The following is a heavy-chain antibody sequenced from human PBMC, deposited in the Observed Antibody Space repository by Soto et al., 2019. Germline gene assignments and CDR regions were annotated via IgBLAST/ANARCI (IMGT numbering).Heavy chain of an antibody. J-gene: IGHJ5*02. V-gene: IGHV1-18*01. CDR3: ARDLLTAAAGNWWFDP. D-gene: IGHD6-13*01. CDR1: GYTFISYD. Sequence: ASVKVSCKASGYTFISYDISWVRQAPGQGLEWMGWISAYNGNTNYAQKLQGRVTMTTDTSTSTAYMELRSLRSDDTAVYYCARDLLTAAAGNWWFDPWGQGTLVTVSS. CDR2: ISAYNGNT.